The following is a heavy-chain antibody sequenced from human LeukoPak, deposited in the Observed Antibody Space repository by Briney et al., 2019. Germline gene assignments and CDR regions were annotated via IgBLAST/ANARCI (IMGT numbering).Heavy chain of an antibody. Sequence: PGGSLRLSCVAYGFNFRDYSMNWVRQAPGKGLDWVSGISGTSSYMYYGDSVKGRFTVSRDNAKNSLYLQMESLRVEDTAVYYCAREPDRGFDYWGQGTLVTVSS. CDR2: ISGTSSYM. V-gene: IGHV3-21*01. CDR1: GFNFRDYS. CDR3: AREPDRGFDY. D-gene: IGHD1-14*01. J-gene: IGHJ4*02.